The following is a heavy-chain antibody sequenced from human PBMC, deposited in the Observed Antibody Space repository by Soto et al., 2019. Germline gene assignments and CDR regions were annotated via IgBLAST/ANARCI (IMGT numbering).Heavy chain of an antibody. CDR2: INPSGGST. CDR1: GYTFTSYY. CDR3: ARGVVVVAAIYYYGMDV. J-gene: IGHJ6*02. D-gene: IGHD2-15*01. V-gene: IGHV1-46*01. Sequence: QVQLVQSGAEVKKPGASVKVSCKASGYTFTSYYMHWVRQAPGQGLEWMGIINPSGGSTSYAQKFQGRVNMTRDTSTNTVYMELRSLRSEDTAVYYCARGVVVVAAIYYYGMDVWGQGTTVTVSS.